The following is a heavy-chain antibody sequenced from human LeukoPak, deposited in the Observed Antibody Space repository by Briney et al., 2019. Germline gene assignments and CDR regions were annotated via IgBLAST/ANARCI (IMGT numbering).Heavy chain of an antibody. J-gene: IGHJ3*02. V-gene: IGHV1-2*02. Sequence: GASVKVSCKTSGYSFTSYNLHWVRQPPAQRLEWVGIINPSGGNTNYAQQLQGRVTMTRETSISTAYMELSRLRSDDTAVYYCARGDDYGDSVAFDIWGQETMVTVSS. CDR1: GYSFTSYN. D-gene: IGHD4-17*01. CDR3: ARGDDYGDSVAFDI. CDR2: INPSGGNT.